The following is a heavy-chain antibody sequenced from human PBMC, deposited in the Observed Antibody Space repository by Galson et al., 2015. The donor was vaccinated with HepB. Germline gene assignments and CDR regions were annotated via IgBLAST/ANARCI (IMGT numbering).Heavy chain of an antibody. D-gene: IGHD3-22*01. CDR3: ASGRRGYYNDYYGMDV. V-gene: IGHV4-34*01. CDR1: GGSFSGYY. Sequence: TLSLTCAVYGGSFSGYYWSWIRQLPGKGLEWIGEINHSGSTNYNPSLKSRVTISLDTSKNQFSLMLSSVTAADTAVYYWASGRRGYYNDYYGMDVWGQGTTVTVSS. CDR2: INHSGST. J-gene: IGHJ6*02.